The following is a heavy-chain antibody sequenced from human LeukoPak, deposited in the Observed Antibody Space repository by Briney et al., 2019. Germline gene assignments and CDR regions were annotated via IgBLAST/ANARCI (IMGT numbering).Heavy chain of an antibody. CDR1: GVALSDAR. CDR2: ISGSGGST. D-gene: IGHD3-3*01. J-gene: IGHJ4*02. CDR3: AKAASLDDFWSGYQLH. Sequence: GGSLRLSCTASGVALSDARMSWVRQAPGKGLEWVSAISGSGGSTYYADSVKGRFTISRDNSKNTLYLQMNSLRAEDTAVYYCAKAASLDDFWSGYQLHWGQGTLVTVSS. V-gene: IGHV3-23*01.